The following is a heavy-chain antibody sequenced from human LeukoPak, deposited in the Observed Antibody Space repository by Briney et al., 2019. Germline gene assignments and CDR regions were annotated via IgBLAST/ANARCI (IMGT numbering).Heavy chain of an antibody. J-gene: IGHJ5*02. Sequence: SETLSLTCTVSGYSISSGYYWGWIRQPPGKGLEWIGSIYHSGSTYYNPSLKSRVTISVDTSKNQFSLKLSSVTAADTAVYYCARDTRRRGIVVVPAAGSNWFDPWGQGTLVTVSS. CDR1: GYSISSGYY. CDR3: ARDTRRRGIVVVPAAGSNWFDP. CDR2: IYHSGST. V-gene: IGHV4-38-2*02. D-gene: IGHD2-2*01.